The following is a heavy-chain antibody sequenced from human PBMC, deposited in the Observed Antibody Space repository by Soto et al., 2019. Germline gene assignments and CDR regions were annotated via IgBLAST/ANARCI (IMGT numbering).Heavy chain of an antibody. CDR3: AKEGGYNYGYDAMDV. D-gene: IGHD5-18*01. CDR1: GFTFSSYA. J-gene: IGHJ6*02. CDR2: ISGSGGST. Sequence: EVQLLESGGGLVQPGGSLRLSCAASGFTFSSYAMSWVRQAPGKGLEWVSGISGSGGSTYYADSVKGRFTIPRDNSKNTLYLQTNSLRAEDTAVYYCAKEGGYNYGYDAMDVWGQGTTVTVSS. V-gene: IGHV3-23*01.